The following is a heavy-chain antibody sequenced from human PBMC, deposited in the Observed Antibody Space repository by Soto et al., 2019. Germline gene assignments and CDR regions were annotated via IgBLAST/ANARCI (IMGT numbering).Heavy chain of an antibody. V-gene: IGHV3-NL1*01. Sequence: PGGSLRLSCAASGFTFSSYGMHWVRQAPGKGLEWVSLIQSGGPTYYADSVKGRFTISRDTSENTVHLQMDSLRAEDTAVYYCAKDGIANNGVWEAFDVWGQGTKVTVSS. J-gene: IGHJ3*01. CDR1: GFTFSSYG. D-gene: IGHD2-8*01. CDR3: AKDGIANNGVWEAFDV. CDR2: IQSGGPT.